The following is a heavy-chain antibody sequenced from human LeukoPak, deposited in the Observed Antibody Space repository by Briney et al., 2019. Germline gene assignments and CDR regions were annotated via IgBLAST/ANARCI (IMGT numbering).Heavy chain of an antibody. CDR1: GFTFNNYA. J-gene: IGHJ4*02. Sequence: GGSLRLSCAASGFTFNNYAISWVRQAPGKGLEWVSTISGSDDNTYYADSVKGRFTISRDISKNTLYLQMNSLRADDTAVYYCANDFDHWGQGTLVTVSS. V-gene: IGHV3-23*01. CDR3: ANDFDH. CDR2: ISGSDDNT.